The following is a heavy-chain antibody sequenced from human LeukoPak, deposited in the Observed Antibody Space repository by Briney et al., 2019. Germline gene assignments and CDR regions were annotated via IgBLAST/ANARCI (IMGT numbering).Heavy chain of an antibody. V-gene: IGHV5-51*01. D-gene: IGHD3-22*01. Sequence: GESLKISCKGSGYRFTSYWIGWVRQMPGKGLEWMGIIYPGDSDTRYSPSFQGQVTISADKSISTAYLQWSSLKASDTAMYYCASGSTYYYDSSGYYPDYWGQGTLVTVSS. CDR2: IYPGDSDT. J-gene: IGHJ4*02. CDR3: ASGSTYYYDSSGYYPDY. CDR1: GYRFTSYW.